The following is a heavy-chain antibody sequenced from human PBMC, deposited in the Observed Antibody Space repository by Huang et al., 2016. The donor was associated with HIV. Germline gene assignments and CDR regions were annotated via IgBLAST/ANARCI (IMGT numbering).Heavy chain of an antibody. CDR1: GYTFTHND. CDR2: MNPNTGNT. D-gene: IGHD4-17*01. CDR3: ARSAYGDLDY. V-gene: IGHV1-8*02. Sequence: QVHLVQSGAEVKKPGASVKVSCKAAGYTFTHNDINWVRQAPGRGLVWMGWMNPNTGNTGFAQSFQGRVTMTRKTSITTAYMELTSLTSEDTAVYYCARSAYGDLDYWGLGTLVIVSS. J-gene: IGHJ4*02.